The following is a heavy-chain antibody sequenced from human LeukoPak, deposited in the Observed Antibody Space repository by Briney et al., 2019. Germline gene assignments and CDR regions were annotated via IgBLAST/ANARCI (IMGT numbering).Heavy chain of an antibody. CDR2: IIPIFGTA. CDR3: AREDYYDSSGYSLFDY. CDR1: GGTFSNYA. Sequence: SVKVSCKASGGTFSNYAISWVRQAPGQGLEWMGGIIPIFGTANYAQKFQGRVTITTDESTSTAYMELSSLRSEDTAVYYCAREDYYDSSGYSLFDYWGQGTLVTVSS. D-gene: IGHD3-22*01. V-gene: IGHV1-69*05. J-gene: IGHJ4*02.